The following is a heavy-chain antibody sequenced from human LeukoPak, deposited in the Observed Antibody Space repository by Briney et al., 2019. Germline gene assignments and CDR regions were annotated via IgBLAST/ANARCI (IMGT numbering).Heavy chain of an antibody. Sequence: SETLSLTCAVYGGSFSGYYWSWLRQPPGKGLEWIGEINHSGSTNYNPSLKSRVTISVDTSKNQFSLKLSSVTAADTAVYYCARGHPTYYDFWSGYPTLYYYYYMDVWGKGTTVTVSS. CDR2: INHSGST. CDR1: GGSFSGYY. V-gene: IGHV4-34*01. J-gene: IGHJ6*03. CDR3: ARGHPTYYDFWSGYPTLYYYYYMDV. D-gene: IGHD3-3*01.